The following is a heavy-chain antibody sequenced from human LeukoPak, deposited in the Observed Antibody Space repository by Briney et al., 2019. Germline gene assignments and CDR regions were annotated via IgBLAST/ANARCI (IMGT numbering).Heavy chain of an antibody. D-gene: IGHD3-10*01. CDR3: ATVFGLAFDI. CDR1: GGSISSYY. V-gene: IGHV4-59*12. J-gene: IGHJ3*02. CDR2: IYYSGYT. Sequence: SETLSLTCTVSGGSISSYYWSWIRQPPGKGLEWIGYIYYSGYTNYNPSLKSRVTMSVDTSKNQFSLKLSSVTAADTAVYYCATVFGLAFDIWGQGTMVTVSS.